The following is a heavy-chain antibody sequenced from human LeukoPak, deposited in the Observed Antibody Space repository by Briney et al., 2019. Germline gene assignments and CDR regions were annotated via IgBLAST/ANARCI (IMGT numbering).Heavy chain of an antibody. Sequence: SETLSLTCTVSGGSISSNSYYWGWIRQPPGKGLEWIGSIYYSGSTYYNPSLKSRVTISVDTSKNQFSLKLSSVTAADTAVYYCARLSGSWELDYWGQGTLVTVSS. CDR2: IYYSGST. J-gene: IGHJ4*02. V-gene: IGHV4-39*01. CDR3: ARLSGSWELDY. D-gene: IGHD6-13*01. CDR1: GGSISSNSYY.